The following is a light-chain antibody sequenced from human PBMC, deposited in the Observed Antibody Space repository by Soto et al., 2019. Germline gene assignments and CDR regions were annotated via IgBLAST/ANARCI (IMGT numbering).Light chain of an antibody. CDR3: AAWDDSLSGHVV. Sequence: QSVLTQPPSASGTPGQMVTISCSGSSSNIGINYVYWYQQLPGTAPKLLIYRNNQRPSGVPDRFSGSKSGTSASLAISGLLSEDEADYYCAAWDDSLSGHVVFGGGTKLTVL. CDR2: RNN. CDR1: SSNIGINY. J-gene: IGLJ2*01. V-gene: IGLV1-47*01.